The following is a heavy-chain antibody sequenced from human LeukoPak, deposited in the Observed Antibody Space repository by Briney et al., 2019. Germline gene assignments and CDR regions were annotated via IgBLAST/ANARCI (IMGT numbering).Heavy chain of an antibody. CDR3: ARGNFAARSDFDS. V-gene: IGHV6-1*01. Sequence: SQTLSLTCAISGDSVSSNSAAWGWIRQSPSRGLEWLGRTYYTSKWFKEYAVSLKSRITINPDTSKNQFSLQLNSVSPEDTAVYYCARGNFAARSDFDSWGQGTLVTVSS. D-gene: IGHD6-6*01. CDR1: GDSVSSNSAA. J-gene: IGHJ4*02. CDR2: TYYTSKWFK.